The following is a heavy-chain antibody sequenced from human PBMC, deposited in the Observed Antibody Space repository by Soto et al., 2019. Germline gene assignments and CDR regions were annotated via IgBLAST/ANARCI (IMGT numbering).Heavy chain of an antibody. CDR2: INPSGGST. Sequence: QVQLVQSGAEVKKPGASVKVSCKASGYTFTSYYMHWVRQAPGQGLEWMGIINPSGGSTSYAQKFQSRVTRTRDTSTSTVYMELSSLRSEDKAVYYCARAGFWNDAVFFDYWGQGTLVTVSS. J-gene: IGHJ4*02. CDR3: ARAGFWNDAVFFDY. CDR1: GYTFTSYY. V-gene: IGHV1-46*03. D-gene: IGHD1-1*01.